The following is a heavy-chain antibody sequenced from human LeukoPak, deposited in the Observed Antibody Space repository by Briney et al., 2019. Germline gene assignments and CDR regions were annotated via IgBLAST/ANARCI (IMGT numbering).Heavy chain of an antibody. CDR3: AKGNLQLGQDACDI. Sequence: GGSLRLSCAASGFSLSGNAVSWVRQAPGKRPEWVAGIGPDDATFYPASVRGRFTISRDTSQNTMYLQMNSLRAEDTALYYCAKGNLQLGQDACDIWGQGTMATVSS. CDR1: GFSLSGNA. CDR2: IGPDDAT. V-gene: IGHV3-23*01. J-gene: IGHJ3*02. D-gene: IGHD5-18*01.